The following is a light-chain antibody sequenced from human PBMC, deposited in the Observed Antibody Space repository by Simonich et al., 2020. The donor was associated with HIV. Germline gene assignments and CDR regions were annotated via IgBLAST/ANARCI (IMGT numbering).Light chain of an antibody. CDR1: ALPKKY. CDR2: EDN. Sequence: SYELTQPPSVSVSPGQTARITCSGAALPKKYGYWYQQKSGQAPVLVIYEDNKRPSGIPGRFSGSRSGTMATVTISGAQVEDEADYYCYSTDSSGNHWVFGGGTKLTVL. J-gene: IGLJ3*02. CDR3: YSTDSSGNHWV. V-gene: IGLV3-10*01.